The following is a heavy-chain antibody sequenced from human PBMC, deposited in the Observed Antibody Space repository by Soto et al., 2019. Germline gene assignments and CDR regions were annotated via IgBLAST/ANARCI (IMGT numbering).Heavy chain of an antibody. CDR3: AAIDHYDSRGYYLSPDLFDI. CDR2: IVVGSGNT. J-gene: IGHJ3*02. Sequence: GASVKVSCKASGFTFTSSAMQWVRQARGQRLEWIGWIVVGSGNTNYAQKFQERVTITRDMSTSTAYMELSSLRSEDTAVYYCAAIDHYDSRGYYLSPDLFDIWGQGTMVTVSS. V-gene: IGHV1-58*02. D-gene: IGHD3-22*01. CDR1: GFTFTSSA.